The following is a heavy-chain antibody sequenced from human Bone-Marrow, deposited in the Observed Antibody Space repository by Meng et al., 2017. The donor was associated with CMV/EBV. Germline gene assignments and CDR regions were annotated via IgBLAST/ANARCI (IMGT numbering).Heavy chain of an antibody. CDR2: IYYSGST. CDR1: GGSISSSSYY. CDR3: ARDLLYSGADY. Sequence: SETLSLTCTVSGGSISSSSYYWGWIRQPPGKGLEWIGSIYYSGSTYYNPSPKSRVTISVDTSKNQFSLKLSSVTAADTAVYYCARDLLYSGADYWGQGTLVTVSS. V-gene: IGHV4-39*07. D-gene: IGHD6-19*01. J-gene: IGHJ4*02.